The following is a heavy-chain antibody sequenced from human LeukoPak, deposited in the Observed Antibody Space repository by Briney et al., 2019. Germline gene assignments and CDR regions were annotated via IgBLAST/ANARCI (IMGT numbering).Heavy chain of an antibody. CDR3: ARDPPYNWNDGADNFDY. CDR2: INPNSGGT. D-gene: IGHD1-1*01. Sequence: ASVKVSCKASGYTFTDYYIHWVRQAPGQGLEWMGWINPNSGGTNYAQKFQGRVTMTRDTSISTAYMELSRLRSDDTAVYYCARDPPYNWNDGADNFDYWGQGTLVTVSS. J-gene: IGHJ4*02. CDR1: GYTFTDYY. V-gene: IGHV1-2*02.